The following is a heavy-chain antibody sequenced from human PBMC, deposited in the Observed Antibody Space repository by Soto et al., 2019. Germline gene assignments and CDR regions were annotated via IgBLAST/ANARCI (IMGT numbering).Heavy chain of an antibody. J-gene: IGHJ5*02. D-gene: IGHD5-18*01. CDR1: GGSISSGGYY. Sequence: QVQLQESGPGLVKPSQALSLTCTVSGGSISSGGYYWSWIRQHPGKGLEWIGYIYYSGSTYYNPSLKSRVTISVDTSKNQFSLKLSSVTAADTAVYYCARVLRGYRNAIALNWFDPWGQGTLVTVSS. CDR3: ARVLRGYRNAIALNWFDP. V-gene: IGHV4-31*03. CDR2: IYYSGST.